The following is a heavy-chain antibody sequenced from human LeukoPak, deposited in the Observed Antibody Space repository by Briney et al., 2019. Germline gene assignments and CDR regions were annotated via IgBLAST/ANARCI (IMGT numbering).Heavy chain of an antibody. CDR1: GFTFGDYA. V-gene: IGHV3-49*04. CDR3: TRGLLGELSAHFDY. CDR2: IRSEAYGGTT. D-gene: IGHD3-16*02. Sequence: GGSLRLSCTASGFTFGDYATSWVRQAPGRGLEWVGFIRSEAYGGTTEYAASVKGRFTISRDDSNSIAYLQMNSLKTEDTAVYYCTRGLLGELSAHFDYWGQGTLVTVSS. J-gene: IGHJ4*02.